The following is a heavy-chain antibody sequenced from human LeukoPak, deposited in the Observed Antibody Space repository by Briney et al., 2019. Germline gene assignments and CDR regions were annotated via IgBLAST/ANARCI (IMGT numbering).Heavy chain of an antibody. V-gene: IGHV3-74*01. Sequence: GGSLRLSCAASGFTFSSYWMHWVRQAPGKGLVWVSRILSDESSTTYADSVKGRFTISRDNAKNTLYLQMNSLRAEDTAVHYCAREELGYCSSTSCYDVVNWFDPWGQGTLVTVSS. CDR3: AREELGYCSSTSCYDVVNWFDP. J-gene: IGHJ5*02. CDR2: ILSDESST. D-gene: IGHD2-2*01. CDR1: GFTFSSYW.